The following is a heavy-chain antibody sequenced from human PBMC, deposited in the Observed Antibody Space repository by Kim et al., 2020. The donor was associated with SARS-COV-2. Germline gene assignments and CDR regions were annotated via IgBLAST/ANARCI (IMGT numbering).Heavy chain of an antibody. Sequence: GGSLRLSCAASGFTFSNHAMSWVRQAPGMGLEWVSAINAGGDSTYDADSVRGRFTISRDNSKNTVFLQMNSLRAEDTALYYCATDDGLDYWGQGTLVTVS. CDR1: GFTFSNHA. CDR2: INAGGDST. CDR3: ATDDGLDY. J-gene: IGHJ4*02. V-gene: IGHV3-23*01.